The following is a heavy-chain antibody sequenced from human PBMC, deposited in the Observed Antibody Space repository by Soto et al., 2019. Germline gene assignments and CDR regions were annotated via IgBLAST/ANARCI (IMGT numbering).Heavy chain of an antibody. CDR1: GGSISSSSYY. D-gene: IGHD1-26*01. Sequence: QLQLQESGPGLVKPSETLSLTCTVSGGSISSSSYYWGWIRQPPGKGLEWIGSIYYSGSTYYNPSLKSRVTISVDTSKNQFSLKLSSVTAADTAVYYCARHGVGGWEQTDGYQYYFDYWGQGTLVTVSS. CDR3: ARHGVGGWEQTDGYQYYFDY. J-gene: IGHJ4*02. CDR2: IYYSGST. V-gene: IGHV4-39*01.